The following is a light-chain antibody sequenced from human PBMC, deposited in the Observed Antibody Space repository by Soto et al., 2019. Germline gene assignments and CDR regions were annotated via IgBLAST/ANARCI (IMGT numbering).Light chain of an antibody. J-gene: IGKJ1*01. CDR1: QTISSSS. CDR2: GAS. V-gene: IGKV3-20*01. Sequence: EFVLTPSPGTLSLSPGATATLSYMAPQTISSSSLAWYQQKPGQAPRLLIYGASSMPTGIPDRFSGSGSGTDFTLTISRLEPEDFAVYYCQQYGSSPTFGQGTKGDIK. CDR3: QQYGSSPT.